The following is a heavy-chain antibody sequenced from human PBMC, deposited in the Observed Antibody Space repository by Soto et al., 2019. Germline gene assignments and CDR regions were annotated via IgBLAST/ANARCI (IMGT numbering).Heavy chain of an antibody. CDR3: ARGGSTIYGVVSPESAPDV. D-gene: IGHD3-3*01. CDR1: GFTFSSYG. V-gene: IGHV3-33*01. J-gene: IGHJ6*02. CDR2: IWYDGSNK. Sequence: GGSLGLSCAASGFTFSSYGMHWVRQAPGKGLEWVAVIWYDGSNKYYADSVKGRFTISRDNSKNTLYLQMNSLRAEDTAVYYCARGGSTIYGVVSPESAPDVWGQGTTVSVSS.